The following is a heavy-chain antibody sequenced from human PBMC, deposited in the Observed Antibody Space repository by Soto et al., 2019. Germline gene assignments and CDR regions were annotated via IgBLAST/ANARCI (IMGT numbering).Heavy chain of an antibody. V-gene: IGHV3-48*03. J-gene: IGHJ4*02. Sequence: GGSLRLSCAASGFTFSSYEMNWVRQAPGKGLEWVSYISSSGRTIYYADSVKGRFTISRDNAKNSLYLQMNSLRAEDTAVYYCARDRRYSSRNYWGQGTLVTVSS. CDR3: ARDRRYSSRNY. D-gene: IGHD6-13*01. CDR2: ISSSGRTI. CDR1: GFTFSSYE.